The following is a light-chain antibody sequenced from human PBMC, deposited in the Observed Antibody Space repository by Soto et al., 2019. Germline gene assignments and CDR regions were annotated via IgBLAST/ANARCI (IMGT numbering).Light chain of an antibody. V-gene: IGKV3-20*01. CDR3: QQYGSSGT. CDR2: GAS. J-gene: IGKJ1*01. CDR1: QSVSNNY. Sequence: EIGLTQSPVTLSLCPAEISTLWSMASQSVSNNYLAWYQQKPGQAPRLLIYGASNRATGIPDRFSGSGSGTDFTLTISRLEPEDFAVYYCQQYGSSGTFGQGTKVDI.